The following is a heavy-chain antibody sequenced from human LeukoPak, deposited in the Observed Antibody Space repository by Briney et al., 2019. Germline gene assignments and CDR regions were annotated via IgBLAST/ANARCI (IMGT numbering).Heavy chain of an antibody. CDR1: GFTFSSYW. J-gene: IGHJ4*02. CDR2: IKQDGSEK. CDR3: ARGRDYGDSGDY. D-gene: IGHD4-17*01. V-gene: IGHV3-7*03. Sequence: EGSLRLSCAASGFTFSSYWMSWVRQAPGKGLEWVANIKQDGSEKHYVDSVKGRFTISRDNAKNSLYLQMNSLRAEDTAVYYCARGRDYGDSGDYWGQGTLVTVSS.